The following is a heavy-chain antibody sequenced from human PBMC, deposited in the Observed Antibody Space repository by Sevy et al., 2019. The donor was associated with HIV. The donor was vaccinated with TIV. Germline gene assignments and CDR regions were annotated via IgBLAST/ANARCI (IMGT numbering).Heavy chain of an antibody. V-gene: IGHV3-30-3*01. CDR2: ISYDGSNK. J-gene: IGHJ4*02. D-gene: IGHD4-17*01. Sequence: GGSLRLSCAASGFTFSSYAMHWVRQAPGKGLEWVAVISYDGSNKYYADSVKGRFTISRDNSKKTLYLQMNSLRAEDTAVYYCARGFYDYGDYVPGIFFDYWGQGTLVTVSS. CDR1: GFTFSSYA. CDR3: ARGFYDYGDYVPGIFFDY.